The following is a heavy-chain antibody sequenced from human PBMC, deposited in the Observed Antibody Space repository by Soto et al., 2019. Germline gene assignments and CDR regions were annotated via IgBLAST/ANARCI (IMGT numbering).Heavy chain of an antibody. CDR1: GFTVSSNY. CDR2: IYSGGST. V-gene: IGHV3-53*01. J-gene: IGHJ4*02. Sequence: GGSLRLSCTASGFTVSSNYMSWVRQAPGKGLEWVSVIYSGGSTYYADSVKGRFTISRDNSKNTLFLQVNSLSAEDTAVYYCAARYSSGWYAYWGQGTLVTVSS. D-gene: IGHD6-19*01. CDR3: AARYSSGWYAY.